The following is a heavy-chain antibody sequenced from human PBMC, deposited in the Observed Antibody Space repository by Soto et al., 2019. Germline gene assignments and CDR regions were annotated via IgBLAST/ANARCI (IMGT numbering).Heavy chain of an antibody. Sequence: QVQLQESGPGLVKPLETLSLTCTVSGGSISSYYWSWIRQPPGKGLEWIGYIYYSGSTNYNPSLKSRVTISVDTSKNQFSLQLSSATAADTAVYYCARRYGGNLDYWGQGTLVTVSS. CDR1: GGSISSYY. D-gene: IGHD1-1*01. J-gene: IGHJ4*02. V-gene: IGHV4-59*08. CDR2: IYYSGST. CDR3: ARRYGGNLDY.